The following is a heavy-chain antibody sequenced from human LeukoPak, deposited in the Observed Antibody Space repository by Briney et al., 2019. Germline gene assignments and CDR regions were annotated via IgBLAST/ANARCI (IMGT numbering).Heavy chain of an antibody. Sequence: SVKVSCKASGGTFSSYAISWVRQAPGQGLEWMGRIIPILGIANYAQKFQGRVTITADKSTSTAYMELSSLRSEDTAVYYCARDLGKYYDSTTPGGFQHWGQGTLVTVSS. CDR1: GGTFSSYA. J-gene: IGHJ1*01. D-gene: IGHD3-22*01. CDR3: ARDLGKYYDSTTPGGFQH. CDR2: IIPILGIA. V-gene: IGHV1-69*04.